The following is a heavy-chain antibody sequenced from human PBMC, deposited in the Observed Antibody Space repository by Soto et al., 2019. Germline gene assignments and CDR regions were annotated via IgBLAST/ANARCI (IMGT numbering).Heavy chain of an antibody. CDR2: INHSGST. J-gene: IGHJ4*02. V-gene: IGHV4-34*01. CDR1: GGSFSGYY. CDR3: ARGRTLHGY. Sequence: PSETLSLTCAVYGGSFSGYYWSWIRQPPGKGLEWIGEINHSGSTNYNPSLKSRVTISVDTSKNQFSLKLSSVTAADTAVYYCARGRTLHGYWGQGTLVTVSS.